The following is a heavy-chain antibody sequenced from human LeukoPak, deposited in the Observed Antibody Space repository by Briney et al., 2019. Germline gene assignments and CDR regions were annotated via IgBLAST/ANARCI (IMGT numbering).Heavy chain of an antibody. Sequence: GGSLRLSCVASSFSFSDFWMSWVRQAPGKGLEWVSVIYSGGSTYYADSVKGRFTISRDNSKNTLYLQMNSLRAEDTAVYHCAREARITIFGVDSNWFDPWGQGTLVTVSS. J-gene: IGHJ5*02. V-gene: IGHV3-53*01. CDR3: AREARITIFGVDSNWFDP. D-gene: IGHD3-3*01. CDR2: IYSGGST. CDR1: SFSFSDFW.